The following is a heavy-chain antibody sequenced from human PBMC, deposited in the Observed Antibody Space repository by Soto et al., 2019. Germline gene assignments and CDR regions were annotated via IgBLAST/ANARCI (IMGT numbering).Heavy chain of an antibody. Sequence: GETLKISCKGSGYSFTSYWISWVRQMPGKGLEWMGRIDPSDSYTNYSPSFQGHVAISADKSISTAYLQWSSLKASDTAMYYCARGHYYDSSGSLDYWGQGTLVTVSS. J-gene: IGHJ4*02. CDR2: IDPSDSYT. CDR1: GYSFTSYW. V-gene: IGHV5-10-1*01. D-gene: IGHD3-22*01. CDR3: ARGHYYDSSGSLDY.